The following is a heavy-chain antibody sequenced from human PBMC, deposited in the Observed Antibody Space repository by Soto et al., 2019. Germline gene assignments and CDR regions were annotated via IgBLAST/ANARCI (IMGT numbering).Heavy chain of an antibody. D-gene: IGHD1-1*01. Sequence: QVQLQQWGAGLLKPSEILSLTCAVYGGFVSSGSYYWSWIRQPPGKGLEWIGEMSHSGGTHSNPSLKSRVTISVDTSKNQFSLKMSSVTAADTALYYCARVERGTATTVVDAFDIWGPGTMVTVSS. J-gene: IGHJ3*02. CDR2: MSHSGGT. CDR1: GGFVSSGSYY. V-gene: IGHV4-34*01. CDR3: ARVERGTATTVVDAFDI.